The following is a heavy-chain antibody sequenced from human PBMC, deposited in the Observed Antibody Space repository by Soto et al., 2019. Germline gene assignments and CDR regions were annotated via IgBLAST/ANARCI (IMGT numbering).Heavy chain of an antibody. J-gene: IGHJ4*02. CDR2: IYYSGST. CDR3: ARLEETAVAGPFDY. CDR1: GGSISSSSYY. V-gene: IGHV4-39*02. D-gene: IGHD6-19*01. Sequence: QLQLQESGPGLVKPSETLSLTCTVSGGSISSSSYYGGWIRQPPGKGLEWIGSIYYSGSTYYNPSLKSRVTISVDTSKNHFSLKLSSVTAADTAVYYCARLEETAVAGPFDYWGQGTLVTVSS.